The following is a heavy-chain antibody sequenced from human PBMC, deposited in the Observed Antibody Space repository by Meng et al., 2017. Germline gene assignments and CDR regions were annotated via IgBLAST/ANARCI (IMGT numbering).Heavy chain of an antibody. V-gene: IGHV3-21*01. CDR3: ARDQANYGSGSYSPGY. Sequence: GESLKISCAASGFTFSSYSMNWVRQAPGKGLEWVSSISSSSSYIYYADSVKGRFTISRDNAKNSLYLQMNNLRAEDTAVYYCARDQANYGSGSYSPGYWGQGTLVTVSS. J-gene: IGHJ4*02. CDR1: GFTFSSYS. D-gene: IGHD3-10*01. CDR2: ISSSSSYI.